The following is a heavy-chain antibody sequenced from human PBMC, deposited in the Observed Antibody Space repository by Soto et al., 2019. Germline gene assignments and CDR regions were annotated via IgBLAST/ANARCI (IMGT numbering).Heavy chain of an antibody. J-gene: IGHJ6*02. CDR2: ISAYNGNT. CDR3: ARIEAFTAAGTGSKTYSYYGMDV. CDR1: GYTFTSYG. Sequence: ASVEVSCKASGYTFTSYGISWVRQAPGQGLEWMGWISAYNGNTNYAQKLQGRVTMTTDTSTSTAYMELRSLRSDDTAVYYCARIEAFTAAGTGSKTYSYYGMDVWGQGTTVTAP. V-gene: IGHV1-18*01. D-gene: IGHD6-13*01.